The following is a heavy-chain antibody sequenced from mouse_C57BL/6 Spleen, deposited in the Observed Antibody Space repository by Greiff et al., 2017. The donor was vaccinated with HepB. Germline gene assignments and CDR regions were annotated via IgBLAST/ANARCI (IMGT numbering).Heavy chain of an antibody. Sequence: EVHLVESGGGLVKPGGSLKLSCAASGFTFSDYGMHWVRQAPEKGLEWVAYISSGSSTIYYADTVKGRFTISRDNAKNTLFLQMTSLRSEDTAMYYCARYGYDPFAYWGQGTLVTVSA. D-gene: IGHD2-2*01. V-gene: IGHV5-17*01. CDR3: ARYGYDPFAY. CDR2: ISSGSSTI. CDR1: GFTFSDYG. J-gene: IGHJ3*01.